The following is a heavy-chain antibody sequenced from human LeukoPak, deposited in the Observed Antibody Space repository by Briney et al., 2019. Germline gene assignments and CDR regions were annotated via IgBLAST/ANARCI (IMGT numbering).Heavy chain of an antibody. CDR3: ASGRPGPAGAGTYDF. V-gene: IGHV1-8*01. CDR1: GYTFTTSD. J-gene: IGHJ4*02. CDR2: MNPNSGKT. Sequence: ASVKVSCTASGYTFTTSDINWVRQATGQGLEWMGWMNPNSGKTGSAQKFQGRLTMTKNTSTSTAYMEVTGLKFEDTAIYYCASGRPGPAGAGTYDFWGQGTLITVSS. D-gene: IGHD6-13*01.